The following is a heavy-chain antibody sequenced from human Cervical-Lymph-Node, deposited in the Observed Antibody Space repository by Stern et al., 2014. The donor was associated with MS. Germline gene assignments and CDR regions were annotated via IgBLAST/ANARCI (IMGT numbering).Heavy chain of an antibody. D-gene: IGHD2/OR15-2a*01. CDR3: SRDGRDGHFDP. CDR1: GDSVSNNSAA. J-gene: IGHJ5*02. V-gene: IGHV6-1*01. CDR2: TYYKSQWYS. Sequence: QVQLQQSGPGLVKPSQILSLTCVISGDSVSNNSAAWNWIRQSPSRGLEWLGRTYYKSQWYSDYAPSVESRISVNADTSKNHISLQLNSVTPEDAAVYYCSRDGRDGHFDPWGQGTLVTVSS.